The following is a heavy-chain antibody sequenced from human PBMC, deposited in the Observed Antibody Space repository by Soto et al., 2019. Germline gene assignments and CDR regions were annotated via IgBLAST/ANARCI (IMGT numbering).Heavy chain of an antibody. CDR2: MYHSGTF. Sequence: SETLSLTCAVSGGSIGGVGYSWSWIRQPPGGGLEWIGYMYHSGTFLKSPSLKTRLTMSLDMSKNQFSLTLNSMTAADTAVCYCARAQFYSGSGNYNNLMFDAWGQGIQVTVS. CDR1: GGSIGGVGYS. D-gene: IGHD3-10*01. V-gene: IGHV4-30-2*01. CDR3: ARAQFYSGSGNYNNLMFDA. J-gene: IGHJ5*02.